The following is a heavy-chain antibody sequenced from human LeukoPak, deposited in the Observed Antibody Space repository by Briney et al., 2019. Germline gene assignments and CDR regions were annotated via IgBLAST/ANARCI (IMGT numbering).Heavy chain of an antibody. J-gene: IGHJ6*03. Sequence: GGSLRLSCAASGFVFSSFAMHWVRQAPGKGLEWVATIWNDGSYKYHTDSVKGRFTITRDNSENTLYLQMNGLRAEDTAVYYCASAPFFRSGGSCPYYMDVWGKGTLVTVSS. V-gene: IGHV3-33*01. D-gene: IGHD2-15*01. CDR1: GFVFSSFA. CDR3: ASAPFFRSGGSCPYYMDV. CDR2: IWNDGSYK.